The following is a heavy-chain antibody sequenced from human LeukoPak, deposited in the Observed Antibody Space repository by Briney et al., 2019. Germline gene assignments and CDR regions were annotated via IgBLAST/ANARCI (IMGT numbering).Heavy chain of an antibody. CDR1: EFTVYNSY. Sequence: GGSLRLSCAVSEFTVYNSYMSWVRQAPGKGLEWVSIIYSGGDTFYVDSVKGRFTISRDKSKNKVYLQMNSLRAEDTAVYYCATRDRNNGVDYWGQGTQVTVSS. J-gene: IGHJ4*02. CDR3: ATRDRNNGVDY. V-gene: IGHV3-53*01. CDR2: IYSGGDT. D-gene: IGHD2-8*01.